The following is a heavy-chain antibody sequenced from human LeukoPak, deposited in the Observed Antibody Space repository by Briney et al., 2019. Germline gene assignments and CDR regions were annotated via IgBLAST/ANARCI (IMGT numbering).Heavy chain of an antibody. D-gene: IGHD3-22*01. CDR1: GFTVSNNY. CDR3: ARDSRQDYYDSSGYLWFAFDI. Sequence: GGSLRLSCAASGFTVSNNYMSWVRQAPGKGLEWVSVIYSGGSTYYADSVKGRSTISRDNSKNTLYLQMNSLGAEDTAVYYCARDSRQDYYDSSGYLWFAFDIWGQGTMVTVSS. J-gene: IGHJ3*02. V-gene: IGHV3-53*01. CDR2: IYSGGST.